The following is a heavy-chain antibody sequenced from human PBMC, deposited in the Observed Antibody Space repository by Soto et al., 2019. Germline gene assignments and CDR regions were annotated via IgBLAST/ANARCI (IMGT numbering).Heavy chain of an antibody. CDR2: ISYDGSNK. CDR1: GFTFSSYG. Sequence: QVQLVESGGGVVQPGRSLRLSCAASGFTFSSYGMHWVRQAPGKGLEWVAVISYDGSNKYYADSVKGRFTISRDNSKNTLYLQMNSLRAEDTAVYYCAKDTVSVSNLSQLVNGMDVWGQGPTVTASS. D-gene: IGHD5-18*01. V-gene: IGHV3-30*18. CDR3: AKDTVSVSNLSQLVNGMDV. J-gene: IGHJ6*02.